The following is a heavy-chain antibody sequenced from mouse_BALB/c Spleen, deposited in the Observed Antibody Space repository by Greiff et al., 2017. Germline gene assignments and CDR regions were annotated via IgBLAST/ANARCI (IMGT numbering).Heavy chain of an antibody. CDR1: GYTFTSYW. CDR2: IDPSDSYT. J-gene: IGHJ1*01. V-gene: IGHV1-69*02. D-gene: IGHD2-14*01. Sequence: QVQLKQPGAELVKPGASVKLSCKASGYTFTSYWMHWVKQRPGQGLEWIGEIDPSDSYTNYNQKFKGKATLTVDKSSSTAYMQLSSLTSEDSAVYYCARSRRYDRYFDVWGAGTTVTVSS. CDR3: ARSRRYDRYFDV.